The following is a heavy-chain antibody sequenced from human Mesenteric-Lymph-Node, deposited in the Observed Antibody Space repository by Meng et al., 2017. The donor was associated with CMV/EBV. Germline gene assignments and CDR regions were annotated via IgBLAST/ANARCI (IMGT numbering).Heavy chain of an antibody. J-gene: IGHJ5*02. V-gene: IGHV4-59*01. D-gene: IGHD1-7*01. Sequence: GSLRLSCTVSGASISNYYWTWIRQPPGKGLEWIGYIYYSGSTNYNPSLKSRVTISVDTSKNQFSLKLSSVTAADTAVYYCAGVITGTTGGRNWFDPWGQGTLVTVSS. CDR3: AGVITGTTGGRNWFDP. CDR2: IYYSGST. CDR1: GASISNYY.